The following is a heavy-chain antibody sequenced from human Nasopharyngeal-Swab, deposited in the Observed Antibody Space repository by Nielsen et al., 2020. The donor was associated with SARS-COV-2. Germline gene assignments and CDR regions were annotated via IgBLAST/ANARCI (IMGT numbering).Heavy chain of an antibody. V-gene: IGHV4-34*01. CDR1: GGSFSGYY. CDR2: INHSGST. J-gene: IGHJ6*03. CDR3: ATYGYGSYYYYYMDV. D-gene: IGHD5-18*01. Sequence: GSLRLSCAVYGGSFSGYYWSWIRQPPGKGLEWIGEINHSGSTNYNPSLKSRVTISVDTSKNQFSLKLSSVTAADTAVYYCATYGYGSYYYYYMDVGGKGTTVTVSS.